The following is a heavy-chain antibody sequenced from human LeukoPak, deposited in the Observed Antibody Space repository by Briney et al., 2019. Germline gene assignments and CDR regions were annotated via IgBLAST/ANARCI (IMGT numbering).Heavy chain of an antibody. CDR3: ARMSGIAVAAIWISYFDY. CDR2: IKQDGSEK. Sequence: GGSLRLSCAASGLTFGAYYMTWVRQAPGKGLEWVANIKQDGSEKYYVDSVKGRLTISRDNANNSLYLQMNSLRAEDTAVYYCARMSGIAVAAIWISYFDYWGQGTLVTVSS. J-gene: IGHJ4*02. D-gene: IGHD6-19*01. V-gene: IGHV3-7*03. CDR1: GLTFGAYY.